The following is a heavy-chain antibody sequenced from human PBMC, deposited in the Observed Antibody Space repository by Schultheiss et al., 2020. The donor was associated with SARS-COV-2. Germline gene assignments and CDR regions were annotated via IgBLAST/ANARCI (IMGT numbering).Heavy chain of an antibody. Sequence: ASVKVSCKASGGTFSSYAISWVRQAPGQGLEWMGGINPNSGGTNYAQKFQGRVTMTRDTSISTAYMELSRLRSDDTAVYYCARDRDFGGYGMDVWGQGTTVTVSS. CDR2: INPNSGGT. J-gene: IGHJ6*02. CDR1: GGTFSSYA. V-gene: IGHV1-2*02. D-gene: IGHD3-3*01. CDR3: ARDRDFGGYGMDV.